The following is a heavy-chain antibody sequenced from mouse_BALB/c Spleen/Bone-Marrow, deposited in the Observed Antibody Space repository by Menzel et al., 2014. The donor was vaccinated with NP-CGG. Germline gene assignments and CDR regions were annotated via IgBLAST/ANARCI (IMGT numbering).Heavy chain of an antibody. CDR1: GYTFTTYT. J-gene: IGHJ2*01. V-gene: IGHV1-4*01. CDR2: INPSSGYT. Sequence: QVQLQQSGAELARPGASVKMSCRASGYTFTTYTIHWVRRRPGQGLEWIGYINPSSGYTNYIQKFKDKATLTADKSSSTAYMQLSSLTSEDSAVYYCARGDDGYVFFDYWGQGTTLTVSS. D-gene: IGHD2-3*01. CDR3: ARGDDGYVFFDY.